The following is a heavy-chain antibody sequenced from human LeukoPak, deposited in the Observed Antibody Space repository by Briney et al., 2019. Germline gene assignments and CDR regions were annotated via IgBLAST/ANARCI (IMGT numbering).Heavy chain of an antibody. CDR3: AKGGKWDVTPFDY. J-gene: IGHJ4*02. Sequence: GGSLRLSCAASGFTFTSYSMNWVRQAPGKGLEWASTISGGGGSTYYADSVKGRFTISRDNSKNTLYLQVNSLRAEDTAVYYCAKGGKWDVTPFDYWGQGTLVTVSS. V-gene: IGHV3-23*01. D-gene: IGHD1-26*01. CDR2: ISGGGGST. CDR1: GFTFTSYS.